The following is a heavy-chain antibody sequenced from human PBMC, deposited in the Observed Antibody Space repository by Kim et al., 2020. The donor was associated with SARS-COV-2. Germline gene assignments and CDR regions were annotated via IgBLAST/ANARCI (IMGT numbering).Heavy chain of an antibody. D-gene: IGHD2-2*02. Sequence: SETLSLTCAVYGGSFSEYKWSWIRQAPGKDLEWIGEINHSGGTNLSPSLKSRLTISVDTSKSQFSLRLKSMTATDTAVYYCARGRAGVVPAPVLGLGPYYDFYALDVWGRGTPVAVSS. J-gene: IGHJ6*02. CDR2: INHSGGT. V-gene: IGHV4-34*01. CDR1: GGSFSEYK. CDR3: ARGRAGVVPAPVLGLGPYYDFYALDV.